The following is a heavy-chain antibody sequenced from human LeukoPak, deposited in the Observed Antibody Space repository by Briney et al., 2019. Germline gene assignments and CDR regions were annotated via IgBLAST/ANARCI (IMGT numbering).Heavy chain of an antibody. J-gene: IGHJ5*01. D-gene: IGHD3-3*02. Sequence: SETLSLTCTVSDGSISNNYWSWIRQPPGKGLEWIGNIYFRGSTEYNPSLKSRVTISVDTSKNQFSLQLTSVTAADTAVYYCARGIGWFLFWGQGTPVIVSS. CDR2: IYFRGST. CDR3: ARGIGWFLF. CDR1: DGSISNNY. V-gene: IGHV4-59*01.